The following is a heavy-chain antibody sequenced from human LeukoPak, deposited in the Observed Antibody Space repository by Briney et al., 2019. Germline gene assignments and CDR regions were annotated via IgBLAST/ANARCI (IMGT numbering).Heavy chain of an antibody. CDR2: INHSGST. J-gene: IGHJ4*02. CDR3: ARREDSSSSTADY. D-gene: IGHD6-6*01. CDR1: GGSFSGYY. Sequence: PSETLSLTCAVYGGSFSGYYWSWIRQPPGKGLEWIGEINHSGSTNYNPSLKSRVTISVDTSKNQFSLKLSSVTAADTAVYYCARREDSSSSTADYWGQGTLVTVSS. V-gene: IGHV4-34*01.